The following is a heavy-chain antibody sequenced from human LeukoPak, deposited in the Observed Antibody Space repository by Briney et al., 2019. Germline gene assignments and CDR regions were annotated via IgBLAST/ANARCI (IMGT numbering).Heavy chain of an antibody. CDR2: IYSGGST. Sequence: GGSLRLSCAASGFTFSSYWMSWVRQAPGKGLEWVSVIYSGGSTYYADSVKGRFTISRDNSENTLYLQMNSLRAEDTAVYHCAGALRTYPGNCFDYWGQGTLVTVSS. CDR1: GFTFSSYW. D-gene: IGHD3-16*02. V-gene: IGHV3-53*01. J-gene: IGHJ4*02. CDR3: AGALRTYPGNCFDY.